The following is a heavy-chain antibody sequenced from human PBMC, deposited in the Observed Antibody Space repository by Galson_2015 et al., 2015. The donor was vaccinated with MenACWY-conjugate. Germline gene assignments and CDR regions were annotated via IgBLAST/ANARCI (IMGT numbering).Heavy chain of an antibody. CDR3: ARLTCGGSCYHYYYGMDV. Sequence: SVKVSCKASGGTFSSYAISWVRQAPGQGLEWVGGIIPIFGTANYAQKFQGRVTITADESTSTAYMELSSLRSEDTAVYYCARLTCGGSCYHYYYGMDVWGQGTTVTVSS. CDR2: IIPIFGTA. CDR1: GGTFSSYA. D-gene: IGHD2-15*01. J-gene: IGHJ6*02. V-gene: IGHV1-69*13.